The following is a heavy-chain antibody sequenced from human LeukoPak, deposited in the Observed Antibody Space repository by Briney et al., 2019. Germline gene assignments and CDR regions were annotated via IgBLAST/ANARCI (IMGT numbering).Heavy chain of an antibody. Sequence: GGSLRLSCAASGFTFYDYGMSWVRHAPAKGLEWVSGINWNGGSTAYADSVKGRFTISRDNAKNSLYLQMNSLRAEDTALYHCARGGYCSGGSCYSDPYYYYGMDVWGQGTTVTVSS. CDR3: ARGGYCSGGSCYSDPYYYYGMDV. CDR1: GFTFYDYG. D-gene: IGHD2-15*01. V-gene: IGHV3-20*01. J-gene: IGHJ6*02. CDR2: INWNGGST.